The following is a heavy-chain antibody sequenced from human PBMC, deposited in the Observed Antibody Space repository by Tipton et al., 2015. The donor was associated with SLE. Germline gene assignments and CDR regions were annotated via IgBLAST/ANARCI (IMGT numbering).Heavy chain of an antibody. V-gene: IGHV3-30*02. CDR1: GFTFRTYG. CDR2: IRFDGNVK. J-gene: IGHJ4*02. D-gene: IGHD3-16*01. Sequence: SLRLSCVASGFTFRTYGMHWVRQAPGKGLEWVSFIRFDGNVKQYADSVRGRFTISRDNSKNTLYLQMNRLRVEDTAVYYCAGGTGAYFDHWGQGTLVTVSS. CDR3: AGGTGAYFDH.